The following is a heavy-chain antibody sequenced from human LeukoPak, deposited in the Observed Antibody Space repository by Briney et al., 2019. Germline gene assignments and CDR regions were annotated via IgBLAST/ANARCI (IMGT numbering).Heavy chain of an antibody. CDR3: ARTLYGDYVFDY. CDR2: ISSSSSYI. D-gene: IGHD4-17*01. CDR1: GFTFSSYS. V-gene: IGHV3-21*01. J-gene: IGHJ4*02. Sequence: GGSLRLSCAASGFTFSSYSMNWVRQAPGKGLEWVSSISSSSSYIYYADSVKGRFTTSRDNAKNSLYLQMNSLRAEDTAVYYCARTLYGDYVFDYWGQGTLVTVSS.